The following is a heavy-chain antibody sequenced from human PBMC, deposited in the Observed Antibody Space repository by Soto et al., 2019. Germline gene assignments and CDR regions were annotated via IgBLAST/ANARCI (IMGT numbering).Heavy chain of an antibody. Sequence: PGGSLRLSCAASGFTFNIFGMQWVRQAPGKGLEWVALISNDGTNKYYADSVRGRFTISRDSSKNTVFLQMDSLRADDTAVYYCAKGSTRWLESLLHYWGQGTLVTVSS. J-gene: IGHJ4*02. CDR1: GFTFNIFG. CDR3: AKGSTRWLESLLHY. V-gene: IGHV3-30*18. D-gene: IGHD5-12*01. CDR2: ISNDGTNK.